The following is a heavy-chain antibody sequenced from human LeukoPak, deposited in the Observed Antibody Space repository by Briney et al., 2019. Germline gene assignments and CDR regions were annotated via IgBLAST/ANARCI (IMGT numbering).Heavy chain of an antibody. J-gene: IGHJ6*03. D-gene: IGHD2-15*01. CDR3: ARGYCSGGSCYSYYYYNYMDV. V-gene: IGHV4-61*02. CDR2: IYTSGYA. CDR1: GGAISSGGYY. Sequence: PSETLSLTCTVSGGAISSGGYYWSWIRQPAGKGLEWIGRIYTSGYANYNPSLKSRVTISVDTSKNQFSLKLSSVTAADTAVYYCARGYCSGGSCYSYYYYNYMDVWGKGTTVTVSS.